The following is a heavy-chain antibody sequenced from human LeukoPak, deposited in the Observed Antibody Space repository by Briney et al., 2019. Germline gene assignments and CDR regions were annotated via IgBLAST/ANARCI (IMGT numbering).Heavy chain of an antibody. Sequence: PSETLSLTCDVSGYSISSGYYWGWIRQPPGKGLEWIGSIYHSGVTYYNPSLKSRVTMSVDTSKNQFSLKLSSVTAADTAVYYCASHVFSGFGESGDSWGQGTLVIVSS. CDR3: ASHVFSGFGESGDS. CDR2: IYHSGVT. D-gene: IGHD3-10*01. CDR1: GYSISSGYY. V-gene: IGHV4-38-2*01. J-gene: IGHJ4*02.